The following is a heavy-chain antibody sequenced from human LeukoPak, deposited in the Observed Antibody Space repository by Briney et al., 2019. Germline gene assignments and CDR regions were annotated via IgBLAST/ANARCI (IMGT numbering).Heavy chain of an antibody. Sequence: PSETLSLTCTVSGGSISSGSYYWSWIRQPAGKGLEWIGRIYTSGSTNYNPSLKSRVTISVDTSKNQFSLKLSSVTAADTAVYYCARGGWYGEGSGFDYWGQGTLVTVSS. D-gene: IGHD6-19*01. J-gene: IGHJ4*02. CDR2: IYTSGST. V-gene: IGHV4-61*02. CDR1: GGSISSGSYY. CDR3: ARGGWYGEGSGFDY.